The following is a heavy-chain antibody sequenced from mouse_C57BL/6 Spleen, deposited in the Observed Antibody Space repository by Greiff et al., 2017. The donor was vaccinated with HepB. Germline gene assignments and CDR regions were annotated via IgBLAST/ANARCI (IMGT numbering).Heavy chain of an antibody. D-gene: IGHD3-2*01. V-gene: IGHV1-82*01. CDR2: IYPGDGDT. J-gene: IGHJ3*01. Sequence: VQLQQSGPELVKPGASVKISCKASGYAFSSSWMNWVKQRPGKGLEWIGRIYPGDGDTNYNGKFKGKATLTADKSSSTAYMQLSSLTSEDSAVFFSATARQPAWFAYWGQGTLVTVSA. CDR3: ATARQPAWFAY. CDR1: GYAFSSSW.